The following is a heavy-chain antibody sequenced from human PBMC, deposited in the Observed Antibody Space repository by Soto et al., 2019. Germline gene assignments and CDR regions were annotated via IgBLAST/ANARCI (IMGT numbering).Heavy chain of an antibody. Sequence: GGSLRLSCATSGPTFSNYAMSWVRQAPGGGLEWVSSMSGSSSTTYYADSVRGRFTISRDRSKNTLYLQMSSLRAEDTALYYCAKNQERELPRVIDFWGQGTLVTVSS. CDR1: GPTFSNYA. CDR3: AKNQERELPRVIDF. J-gene: IGHJ4*02. V-gene: IGHV3-23*01. D-gene: IGHD1-7*01. CDR2: MSGSSSTT.